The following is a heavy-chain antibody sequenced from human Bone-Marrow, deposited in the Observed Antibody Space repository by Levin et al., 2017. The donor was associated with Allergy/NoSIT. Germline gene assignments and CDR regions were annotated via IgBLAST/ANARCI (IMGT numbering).Heavy chain of an antibody. Sequence: GGSLRLSCAASGFTFSHYAMHWVRQTPGKGLAWVAVISYDGNYKYYADSVKGRFTISRDDSKNTLYLQMNSLGPEDTAVYYCARRAIVTTITSYYFDYWGQGTLVTVSS. CDR1: GFTFSHYA. CDR2: ISYDGNYK. CDR3: ARRAIVTTITSYYFDY. D-gene: IGHD5-12*01. V-gene: IGHV3-30-3*01. J-gene: IGHJ4*02.